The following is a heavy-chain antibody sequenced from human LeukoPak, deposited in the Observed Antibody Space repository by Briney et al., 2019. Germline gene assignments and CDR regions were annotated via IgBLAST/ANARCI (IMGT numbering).Heavy chain of an antibody. CDR3: AAVMGGSYPFDY. D-gene: IGHD1-26*01. Sequence: ASVKVSCKASGFTFTSSAMQWVRQARGQPLEWIGWIVVGSGNTNYAQKFQERVTITRDMSTSTAYMELSSLRSEDTAVYYCAAVMGGSYPFDYWGQGTLVTVSS. CDR2: IVVGSGNT. CDR1: GFTFTSSA. J-gene: IGHJ4*02. V-gene: IGHV1-58*02.